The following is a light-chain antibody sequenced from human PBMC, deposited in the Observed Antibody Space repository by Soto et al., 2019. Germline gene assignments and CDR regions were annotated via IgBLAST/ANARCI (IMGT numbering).Light chain of an antibody. V-gene: IGKV1-39*01. CDR2: AAS. Sequence: DIQVTQSPYSLSASVGDRVTLACLASQNITNFLNWYQHNPGKAPNLLIFAASHLQSGVSSRFSGSGSGTDFTLTISSLQPEDFATFYCQESATTRWAFGQGTKVDIK. CDR3: QESATTRWA. CDR1: QNITNF. J-gene: IGKJ1*01.